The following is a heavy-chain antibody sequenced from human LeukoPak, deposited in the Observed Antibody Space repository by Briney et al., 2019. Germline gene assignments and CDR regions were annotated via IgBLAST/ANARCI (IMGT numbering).Heavy chain of an antibody. CDR2: IYSGGST. CDR3: AKLGMVRGVTTPY. V-gene: IGHV3-53*01. J-gene: IGHJ4*02. Sequence: GGSLRLSCAASGFTVSSNYMSWVRQAPGKGLEWVSVIYSGGSTYYADSVKGRFTISRDNSKNTLYLQMNSLRAEDTAVYYCAKLGMVRGVTTPYWGQGTLVTVSS. D-gene: IGHD3-10*01. CDR1: GFTVSSNY.